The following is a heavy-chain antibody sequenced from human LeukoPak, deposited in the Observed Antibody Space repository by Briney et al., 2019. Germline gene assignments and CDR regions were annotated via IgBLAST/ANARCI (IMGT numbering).Heavy chain of an antibody. CDR1: GYTFTSYY. V-gene: IGHV1-46*01. J-gene: IGHJ4*02. CDR2: INPSGGST. CDR3: ARTIVDGGTSY. Sequence: ASVKVSCKASGYTFTSYYMHWVRRAPGQGLEWMGIINPSGGSTNYAQKFQGRVTMTRDTSTSTVYMELSSLRSDDTAVYYCARTIVDGGTSYWGQGTLVTVSS. D-gene: IGHD2-15*01.